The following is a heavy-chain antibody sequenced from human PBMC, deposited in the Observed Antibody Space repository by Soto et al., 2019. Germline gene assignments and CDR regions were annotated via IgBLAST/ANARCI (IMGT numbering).Heavy chain of an antibody. Sequence: SQILSLTCAISGDSVSSNSAAWNWIRQSPSRGLEWLGRTYYRSKWYNDYAVSVKSRITINPDTSKNQFSLQLNSVTPEDTAVYYCARDSGYGDYVVVLDYYYGMDVWGQGTTVTVSS. D-gene: IGHD4-17*01. CDR3: ARDSGYGDYVVVLDYYYGMDV. V-gene: IGHV6-1*01. CDR1: GDSVSSNSAA. CDR2: TYYRSKWYN. J-gene: IGHJ6*02.